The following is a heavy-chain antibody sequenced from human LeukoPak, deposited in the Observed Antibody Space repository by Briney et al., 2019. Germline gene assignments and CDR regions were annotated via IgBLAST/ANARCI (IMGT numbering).Heavy chain of an antibody. CDR2: ISGSGGST. CDR1: GFTFSNYA. Sequence: GGSLRLSCAASGFTFSNYAMSWVRQGPGKGLEWVSTISGSGGSTYYADSVKGRFTISRDNSKNTLFLQMNSLRADDTAVYFCAKDQKSIAATGYDYWGQGTLVTVSS. D-gene: IGHD6-13*01. J-gene: IGHJ4*02. V-gene: IGHV3-23*01. CDR3: AKDQKSIAATGYDY.